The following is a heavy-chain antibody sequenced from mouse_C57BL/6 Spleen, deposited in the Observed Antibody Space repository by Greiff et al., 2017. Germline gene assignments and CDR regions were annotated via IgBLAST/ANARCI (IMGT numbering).Heavy chain of an antibody. D-gene: IGHD2-1*01. V-gene: IGHV5-17*01. Sequence: EVMLEESGGGLVKPGGSLKLSCAASGFTFSDYGMHWVRQAPEKGLEWVAYISSGSSTIYYADTVKGRFTISRDNAKNTPFLHMTSLRSEDTAMYYCARLYYGNYGSYATDYWGQGTSVTVSS. J-gene: IGHJ4*01. CDR1: GFTFSDYG. CDR3: ARLYYGNYGSYATDY. CDR2: ISSGSSTI.